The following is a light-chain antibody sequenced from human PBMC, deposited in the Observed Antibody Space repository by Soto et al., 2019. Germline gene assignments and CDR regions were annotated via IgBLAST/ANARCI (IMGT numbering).Light chain of an antibody. CDR2: EDN. V-gene: IGLV6-57*01. Sequence: NFMLTQPHSVSESPGKTVTISCTRSSGRITSKYVHWYQQRPGSSPTTVIYEDNRRPSDVPDRFSGSVDSASNSASLTISGLQTEDEADYYCQSYDTNNWVFGGGTKRTVL. CDR1: SGRITSKY. J-gene: IGLJ3*02. CDR3: QSYDTNNWV.